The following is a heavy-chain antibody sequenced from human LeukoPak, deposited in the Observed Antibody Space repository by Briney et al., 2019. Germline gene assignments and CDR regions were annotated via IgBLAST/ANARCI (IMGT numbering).Heavy chain of an antibody. J-gene: IGHJ4*02. CDR3: ARRRRYYDSSGYPWDC. V-gene: IGHV4-39*07. Sequence: SETLSLTCTVSGGSISSSSYYWGWIRQPPGKGLEWIGSIYYSGSTYYNPSLKSRVTISVDTSKNQFSLKLSSVTAADTAVYYCARRRRYYDSSGYPWDCWGQGTLVTVSS. D-gene: IGHD3-22*01. CDR1: GGSISSSSYY. CDR2: IYYSGST.